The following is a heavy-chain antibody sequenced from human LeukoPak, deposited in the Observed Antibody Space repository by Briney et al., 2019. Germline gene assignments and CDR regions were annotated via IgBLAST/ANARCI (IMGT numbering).Heavy chain of an antibody. J-gene: IGHJ3*02. D-gene: IGHD6-25*01. Sequence: GRSLRLSCAASGFTFSSYAMHWVRQAPGKGLEWVAVISYDGSNKYYADSVKGRFTISRDNSKNTLYLQMNSLRAEDTAVYYCARQGIAAYALDIWGQGTMVTVSS. V-gene: IGHV3-30*04. CDR3: ARQGIAAYALDI. CDR1: GFTFSSYA. CDR2: ISYDGSNK.